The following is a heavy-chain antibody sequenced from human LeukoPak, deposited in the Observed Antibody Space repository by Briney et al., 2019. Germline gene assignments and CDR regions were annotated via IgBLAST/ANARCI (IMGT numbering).Heavy chain of an antibody. CDR1: GFTFSSYA. D-gene: IGHD6-19*01. J-gene: IGHJ4*02. CDR2: ISGSGGST. V-gene: IGHV3-23*01. CDR3: AKCDSSGWYVEDY. Sequence: QPGGSLRLYCAASGFTFSSYAMSWVRQAPGKGLGWVSAISGSGGSTYYADSVKGRFTISRDNSKNTLYLQMNSLRAEDAAVYYCAKCDSSGWYVEDYWGQGTLVTVSS.